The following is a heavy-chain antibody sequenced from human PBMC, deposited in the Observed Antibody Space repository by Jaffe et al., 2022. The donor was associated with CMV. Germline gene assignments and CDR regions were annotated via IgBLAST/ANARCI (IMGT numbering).Heavy chain of an antibody. J-gene: IGHJ6*03. D-gene: IGHD7-27*01. Sequence: QVQLQQWGAGLLKPSETLSLTCAVYGGSFSGYYWSWIRQPPGKGLEWIGEINHSGSTNYNPSLKSRVTISVDTSKNQFSLKLSSVTAADTAVYYCARGSTLTYYYYYMDVWGKGTTVTVSS. V-gene: IGHV4-34*01. CDR2: INHSGST. CDR3: ARGSTLTYYYYYMDV. CDR1: GGSFSGYY.